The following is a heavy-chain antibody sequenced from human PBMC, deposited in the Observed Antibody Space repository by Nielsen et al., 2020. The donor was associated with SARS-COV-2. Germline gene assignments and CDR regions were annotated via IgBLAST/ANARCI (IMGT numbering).Heavy chain of an antibody. Sequence: GGSLRLSCRASGFTFGDYAMSWVRQAPGKGPELVGYIRSKTYGGTADYGASVKGRFTISRDDSNSIAYLLMNSLKTEDTAVYYCTRPSNSYYDYVWGSYRFGSFDYWGQGTLVTVSS. CDR1: GFTFGDYA. D-gene: IGHD3-16*02. CDR2: IRSKTYGGTA. CDR3: TRPSNSYYDYVWGSYRFGSFDY. J-gene: IGHJ4*02. V-gene: IGHV3-49*04.